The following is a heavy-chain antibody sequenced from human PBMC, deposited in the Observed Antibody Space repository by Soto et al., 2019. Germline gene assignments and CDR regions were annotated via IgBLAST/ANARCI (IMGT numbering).Heavy chain of an antibody. CDR2: IIPVFDTP. Sequence: GASVKVSCKSSGTSFSSHAITWVRQAPGQGLEWMGGIIPVFDTPTYARRFQDRVTITADKSTNTSYMELRSLRSEDTAVYYCARGGALSTSWYWGDGLDSWGQGTQGTGSS. J-gene: IGHJ4*02. CDR1: GTSFSSHA. D-gene: IGHD6-13*01. V-gene: IGHV1-69*06. CDR3: ARGGALSTSWYWGDGLDS.